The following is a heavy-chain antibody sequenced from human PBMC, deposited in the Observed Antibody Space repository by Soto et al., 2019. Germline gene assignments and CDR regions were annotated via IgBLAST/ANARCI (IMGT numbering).Heavy chain of an antibody. J-gene: IGHJ6*02. CDR1: GYTLTSYY. CDR3: ARGGDSKGSGSYPRPAWYYGMDV. D-gene: IGHD3-10*01. V-gene: IGHV1-46*01. Sequence: ASVKVSCKASGYTLTSYYMHWVRQAPGQGLEWMGIINPSGGSTSYAQKFQGRVTMTRDTSTSTVYMELSSLRSEDTAVYYCARGGDSKGSGSYPRPAWYYGMDVWGQGTTVTVSS. CDR2: INPSGGST.